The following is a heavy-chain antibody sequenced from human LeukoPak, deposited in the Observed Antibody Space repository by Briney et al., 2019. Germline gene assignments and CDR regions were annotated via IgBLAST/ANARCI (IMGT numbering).Heavy chain of an antibody. V-gene: IGHV4-4*02. CDR1: GGSISSSNW. CDR3: ARGPETTTWYYYYYMDV. Sequence: PSGTLSLTCVVSGGSISSSNWWSWVRQPPGKGLEWIGEIYHSGSTNYNPSLKSRITISVDRSKNQFSLKLSSVTAADTAVYYCARGPETTTWYYYYYMDVWGKGTTVTVSS. D-gene: IGHD4-17*01. J-gene: IGHJ6*03. CDR2: IYHSGST.